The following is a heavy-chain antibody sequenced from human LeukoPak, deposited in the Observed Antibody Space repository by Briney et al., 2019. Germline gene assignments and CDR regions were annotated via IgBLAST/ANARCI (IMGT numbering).Heavy chain of an antibody. J-gene: IGHJ3*02. CDR1: GYTVTSYD. CDR3: ARGRTDTAMVSNAFDI. CDR2: MNPNSGNT. V-gene: IGHV1-8*03. D-gene: IGHD5-18*01. Sequence: ASVKVSCKASGYTVTSYDINWVRQATGQGLEWMGWMNPNSGNTGYAQKFQGRVTITRNTSISTAYMELSSLRSEDTAVYYCARGRTDTAMVSNAFDIWGQGTMVTVSS.